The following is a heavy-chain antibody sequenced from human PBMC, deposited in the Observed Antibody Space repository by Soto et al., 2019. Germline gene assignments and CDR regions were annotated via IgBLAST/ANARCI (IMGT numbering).Heavy chain of an antibody. D-gene: IGHD6-19*01. CDR3: ARDGVRGGWYYFDL. J-gene: IGHJ4*02. CDR1: CCSFSDYA. CDR2: IIPKFPTG. Sequence: QVQLVQSGTEVKKPGSSVSVSCKVSCCSFSDYAITWVRQAPGQGLEWMGGIIPKFPTGEYAKKFQGTVKITADKSTSTVYLEVSSLRHEDTAVYYCARDGVRGGWYYFDLWGQGTQVSVSS. V-gene: IGHV1-69*06.